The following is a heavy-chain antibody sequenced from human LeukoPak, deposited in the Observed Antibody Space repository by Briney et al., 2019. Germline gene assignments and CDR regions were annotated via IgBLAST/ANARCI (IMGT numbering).Heavy chain of an antibody. V-gene: IGHV4-59*01. CDR2: IYECERT. D-gene: IGHD3-16*01. CDR1: GGYISTYY. Sequence: SETLSLTCTVSGGYISTYYGNWIRQPPRKGLEWIGYIYECERTYYNPSLKSRVTISVDTSKNQFSLKLSSVTAADTAVYYCARSLHDHVWGTSSPNAFDIWGQGTMVSV. J-gene: IGHJ3*02. CDR3: ARSLHDHVWGTSSPNAFDI.